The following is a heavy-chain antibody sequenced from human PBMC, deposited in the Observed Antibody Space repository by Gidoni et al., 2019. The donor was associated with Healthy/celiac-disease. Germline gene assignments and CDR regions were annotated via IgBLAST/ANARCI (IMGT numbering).Heavy chain of an antibody. CDR3: AKGRMGYCSGGSCYPYYFDY. V-gene: IGHV3-23*01. CDR2: ISGSCGST. J-gene: IGHJ4*02. Sequence: EVQLLESGGGLVQPGGSLRLSCAASGFTFSSYAMSWVRQAPGKGLEWVSAISGSCGSTYYADSVKGRFTISRDNSKNTLYLQMNSLRAEDTAVYYCAKGRMGYCSGGSCYPYYFDYWGQGTLVTVSS. D-gene: IGHD2-15*01. CDR1: GFTFSSYA.